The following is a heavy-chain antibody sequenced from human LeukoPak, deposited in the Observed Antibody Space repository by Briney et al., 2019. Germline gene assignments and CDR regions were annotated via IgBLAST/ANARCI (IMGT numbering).Heavy chain of an antibody. Sequence: GGSLRLSCAASGFTFSSYWMSWVRQAPGKGLEWVANIKQDGSEKYYVDSVKGRFTIPRDNAKNSLYLQMNSLRAEDTAVYYCARDLAAGGATWDDWGQGTLVTVSS. V-gene: IGHV3-7*01. D-gene: IGHD1-26*01. J-gene: IGHJ4*02. CDR2: IKQDGSEK. CDR1: GFTFSSYW. CDR3: ARDLAAGGATWDD.